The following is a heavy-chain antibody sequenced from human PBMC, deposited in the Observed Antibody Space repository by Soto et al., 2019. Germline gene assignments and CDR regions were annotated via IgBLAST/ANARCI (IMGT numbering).Heavy chain of an antibody. D-gene: IGHD3-10*01. J-gene: IGHJ4*02. CDR1: GGSVSSGSYY. CDR2: IYYSGST. V-gene: IGHV4-61*01. Sequence: QVQLQESGPGLVKPSETLSLTCTVSGGSVSSGSYYWSWIRQPPGKGLEWIGYIYYSGSTNYNPSLKSRVTISVDPSKNQFSLKLSSVTAADTAVYYCAREGDMVRGVPFDYWGQGTLVTVSS. CDR3: AREGDMVRGVPFDY.